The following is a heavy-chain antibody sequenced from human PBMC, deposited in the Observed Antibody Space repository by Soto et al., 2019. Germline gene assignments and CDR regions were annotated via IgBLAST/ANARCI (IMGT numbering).Heavy chain of an antibody. D-gene: IGHD3-16*01. V-gene: IGHV4-59*01. Sequence: PSETLSLTCTVSGGSISSYYWSWIRQPPGKGLEWIGYIYYSGSTNYNPSLKSRVTISVDTSKNQFSLKLSSVTAADTAVYYCARDLKGEYYFDYWGQGTLVTVSS. J-gene: IGHJ4*02. CDR2: IYYSGST. CDR1: GGSISSYY. CDR3: ARDLKGEYYFDY.